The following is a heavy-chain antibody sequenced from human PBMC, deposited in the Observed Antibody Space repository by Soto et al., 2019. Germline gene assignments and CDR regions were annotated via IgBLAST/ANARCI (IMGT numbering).Heavy chain of an antibody. CDR1: GVSFSGYY. Sequence: PSETLSLTCAVYGVSFSGYYWSWIRQPPGKGLEWIGEINHSGSTNYSPSLRSPVTISVDTSKNQFSLKLSSVTAADTAVYYCARVGSSSITSCYGPRCYYYGMDVWGQGTTVTVSS. V-gene: IGHV4-34*01. CDR3: ARVGSSSITSCYGPRCYYYGMDV. J-gene: IGHJ6*02. D-gene: IGHD2-2*01. CDR2: INHSGST.